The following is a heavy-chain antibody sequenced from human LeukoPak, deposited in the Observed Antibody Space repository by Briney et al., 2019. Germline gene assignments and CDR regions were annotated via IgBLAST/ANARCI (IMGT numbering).Heavy chain of an antibody. Sequence: PGRSLRLSCAASGFTFSGYGMHWVRQAPGKGLEWVAVIWYDGSNKYYADSVKGRFTISRDYSKNTLYLQMNSLRAEDTAVYYCARGWWEGYYYYGMDVWGQGTTVTVSS. CDR1: GFTFSGYG. V-gene: IGHV3-33*01. J-gene: IGHJ6*02. CDR2: IWYDGSNK. CDR3: ARGWWEGYYYYGMDV. D-gene: IGHD1-26*01.